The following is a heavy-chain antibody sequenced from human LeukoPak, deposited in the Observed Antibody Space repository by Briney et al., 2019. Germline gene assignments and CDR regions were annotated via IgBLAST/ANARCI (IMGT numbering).Heavy chain of an antibody. Sequence: GGSLRLSCAASGFTFSSYSLNWVRQAPGKGLEWVSYISPTSTSTYYADSVKGRFIISRDNGKNSIYLQMNSLTAEDTAVYYCARDAASGNNWFRPWGQGTLVTVSS. V-gene: IGHV3-48*01. CDR3: ARDAASGNNWFRP. D-gene: IGHD3-3*01. CDR2: ISPTSTST. CDR1: GFTFSSYS. J-gene: IGHJ5*02.